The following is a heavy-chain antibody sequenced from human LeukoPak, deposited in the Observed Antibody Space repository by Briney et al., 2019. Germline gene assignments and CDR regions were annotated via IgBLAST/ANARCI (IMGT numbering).Heavy chain of an antibody. J-gene: IGHJ4*02. Sequence: GGSLRLSCAASGFTFHNYAIHWVRQAPGKGLEWVSLTSGDGITTYFADSVKGRFTISRDNSKSSLFLQMNSLRTEDTALYYCARDHVYAGADYWGQGTLVTVSS. CDR2: TSGDGITT. CDR3: ARDHVYAGADY. CDR1: GFTFHNYA. D-gene: IGHD5/OR15-5a*01. V-gene: IGHV3-43*02.